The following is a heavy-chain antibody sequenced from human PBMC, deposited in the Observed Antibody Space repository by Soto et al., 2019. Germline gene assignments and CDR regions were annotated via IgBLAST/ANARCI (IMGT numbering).Heavy chain of an antibody. Sequence: SETLSLTCAVYGGSFSGYYWSWIRQPPGKGLEWIGEINHSGSTNYNPSLKSRVTISVDTSKNQFSLKLSSVTAADTAVYYCARAFYVSGMDVWGQGTTVTVS. D-gene: IGHD3-16*01. CDR3: ARAFYVSGMDV. V-gene: IGHV4-34*01. CDR1: GGSFSGYY. J-gene: IGHJ6*02. CDR2: INHSGST.